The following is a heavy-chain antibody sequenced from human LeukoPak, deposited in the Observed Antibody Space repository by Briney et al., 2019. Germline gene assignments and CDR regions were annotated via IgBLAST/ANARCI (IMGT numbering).Heavy chain of an antibody. CDR2: ISGSGGST. Sequence: GSLRLSCAASGFTFSSYAMSWVRQAPGKGLEWVSAISGSGGSTYYADSVKGRFTISRDNSKNTLYLQIHSLRAEDTAVYYCEKSAYDSSGYYYTLRDYYYYGMDVWGQGTTVTVSS. CDR3: EKSAYDSSGYYYTLRDYYYYGMDV. J-gene: IGHJ6*02. V-gene: IGHV3-23*01. D-gene: IGHD3-22*01. CDR1: GFTFSSYA.